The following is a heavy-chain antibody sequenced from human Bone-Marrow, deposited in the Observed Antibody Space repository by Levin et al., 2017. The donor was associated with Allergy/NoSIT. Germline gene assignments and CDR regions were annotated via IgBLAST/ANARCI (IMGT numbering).Heavy chain of an antibody. D-gene: IGHD6-19*01. CDR2: ISSSSSYT. J-gene: IGHJ6*03. CDR1: GFTFSDYY. V-gene: IGHV3-11*05. CDR3: ARDIRYSSGWYYYYYYMDV. Sequence: GGSLRLSCAASGFTFSDYYMSWIRQAPGKGLEWVSYISSSSSYTNYADSVKGRFTISRDNAKNSLYLQMNSLRAEDTAVYYCARDIRYSSGWYYYYYYMDVWGKGTTVTVSS.